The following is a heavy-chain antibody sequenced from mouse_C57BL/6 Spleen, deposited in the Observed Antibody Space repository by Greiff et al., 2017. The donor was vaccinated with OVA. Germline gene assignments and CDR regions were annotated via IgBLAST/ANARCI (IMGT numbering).Heavy chain of an antibody. CDR1: GFSFNTYA. Sequence: GGGLVQPKGSLKLSCAASGFSFNTYAMNWVRQAPGKGLEWVARIRSKSNNYATYYADSVKDRFTISRDDSESMLYLQMNNLKTEDTAMYYCVRGLLSFDYWGQGTTLTVSS. V-gene: IGHV10-1*01. CDR2: IRSKSNNYAT. D-gene: IGHD2-10*01. J-gene: IGHJ2*01. CDR3: VRGLLSFDY.